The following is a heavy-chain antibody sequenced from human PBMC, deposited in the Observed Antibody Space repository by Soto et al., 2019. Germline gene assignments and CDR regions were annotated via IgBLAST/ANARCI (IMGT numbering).Heavy chain of an antibody. V-gene: IGHV2-5*02. CDR3: AHSLIVDTITVPYYYGMDV. Sequence: QITLKESGPTLVKPTQTLTLTCTFSGFSLSTSGVGVGWIRQPPGKALEWLALIYWDDDKRYSPSLKSRRTVTKETSKNQVVLTMTNMDPVDTATYYCAHSLIVDTITVPYYYGMDVWGKGTTVTVSS. J-gene: IGHJ6*04. CDR1: GFSLSTSGVG. CDR2: IYWDDDK. D-gene: IGHD5-12*01.